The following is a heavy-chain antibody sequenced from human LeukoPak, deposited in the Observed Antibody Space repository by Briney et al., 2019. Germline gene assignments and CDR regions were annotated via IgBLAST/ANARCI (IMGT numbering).Heavy chain of an antibody. J-gene: IGHJ4*02. V-gene: IGHV4-34*01. D-gene: IGHD3-22*01. Sequence: SETLSLTCAVYGGSFSGYYWSWIRQPPGKGLEWIGEINHSGSTNYNPSLKSRVTISVDTSKNQFSLKLSSVTAADTAAYYCARRRITMIVVAASPFDYWGQGTLVTVSS. CDR3: ARRRITMIVVAASPFDY. CDR2: INHSGST. CDR1: GGSFSGYY.